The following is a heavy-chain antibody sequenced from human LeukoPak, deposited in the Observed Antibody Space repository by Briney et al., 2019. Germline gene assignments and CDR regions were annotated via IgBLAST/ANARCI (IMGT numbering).Heavy chain of an antibody. CDR3: ARDSFVVVTAKNDY. CDR2: ISSSSSYI. J-gene: IGHJ4*02. CDR1: GFTFSSYS. V-gene: IGHV3-21*01. D-gene: IGHD2-21*02. Sequence: GGSLRLSCAASGFTFSSYSMNWVRQAPGKGLVWVSSISSSSSYISYADSVKGRFTISRDNAKNSLYLQMNSLRAEDTAVYYCARDSFVVVTAKNDYWGQGTLVTVSS.